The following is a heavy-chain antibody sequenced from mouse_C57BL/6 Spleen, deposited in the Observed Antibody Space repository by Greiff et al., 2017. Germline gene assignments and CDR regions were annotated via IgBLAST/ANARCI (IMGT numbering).Heavy chain of an antibody. CDR1: GYTFTSYW. Sequence: QVQLQQPGAELVRPGSSVKLSCKASGYTFTSYWMHWVKQRPIQGLEWIGNIDPSDSETHYNQKFKDKATLTVDKSSSTAYMQLSSLTSEDSAVYYSAREGGNPYFDYWGQGTTLTVSS. V-gene: IGHV1-52*01. CDR2: IDPSDSET. CDR3: AREGGNPYFDY. J-gene: IGHJ2*01.